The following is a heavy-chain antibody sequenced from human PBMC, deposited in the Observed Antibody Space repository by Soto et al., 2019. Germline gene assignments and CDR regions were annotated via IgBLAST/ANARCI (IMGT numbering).Heavy chain of an antibody. D-gene: IGHD6-19*01. CDR3: AKGAGYSSGWLNWFDP. CDR2: ISGSGGTT. Sequence: EVRLLESGGGLVQPGGSLRLSCAASGFTFSSYAMSWVRQAPGKGLEWVSAISGSGGTTYYADSVKGRFTISRDNSKNTLYLQMNSLRAEDTAVYYCAKGAGYSSGWLNWFDPWGQGTLVTVSS. J-gene: IGHJ5*02. V-gene: IGHV3-23*01. CDR1: GFTFSSYA.